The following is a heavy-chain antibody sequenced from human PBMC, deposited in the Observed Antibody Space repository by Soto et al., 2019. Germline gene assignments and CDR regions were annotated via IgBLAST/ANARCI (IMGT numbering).Heavy chain of an antibody. CDR2: IWYDGSNK. D-gene: IGHD4-4*01. CDR1: GFTFSSYG. J-gene: IGHJ6*02. CDR3: ARDGGYSNYVYYYYGMDV. V-gene: IGHV3-33*01. Sequence: QVQLVESGGGVIQPGRSLRLSCAASGFTFSSYGMHWVRQAPGKGLEWVAVIWYDGSNKYYADSVKGRFTISRDNSKNTLYLQMNSLRAEDTAVYYCARDGGYSNYVYYYYGMDVWGQGTTVTVSS.